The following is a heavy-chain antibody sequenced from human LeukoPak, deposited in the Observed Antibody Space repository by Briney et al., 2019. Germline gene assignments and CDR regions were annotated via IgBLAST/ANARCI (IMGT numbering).Heavy chain of an antibody. Sequence: SETLSLTCTVSGGSISSSSYYWGWIRQPPGKGLEWVGSIYYSGSTYYNPSLKSRVTISVDTSKNQFSLKLSSVTAADTAVYYGARQLGYCSSTSCYADKVDYWGQGTLVTVSS. D-gene: IGHD2-2*01. CDR3: ARQLGYCSSTSCYADKVDY. J-gene: IGHJ4*02. CDR2: IYYSGST. V-gene: IGHV4-39*01. CDR1: GGSISSSSYY.